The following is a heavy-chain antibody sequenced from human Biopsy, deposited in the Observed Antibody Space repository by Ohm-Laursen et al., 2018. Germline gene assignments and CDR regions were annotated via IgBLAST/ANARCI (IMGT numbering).Heavy chain of an antibody. CDR2: INGSGGST. D-gene: IGHD3-3*01. CDR3: ARDLYDFCGGCPSDP. CDR1: GFYFSNHA. V-gene: IGHV3-23*01. J-gene: IGHJ5*02. Sequence: SLRLSCAASGFYFSNHAMSWVRQAPGKGLECVSLINGSGGSTYYADPVKGRFTISRDNSKNTLYLQMNSLRAEDTAMYYCARDLYDFCGGCPSDPWGQGTLVTVSP.